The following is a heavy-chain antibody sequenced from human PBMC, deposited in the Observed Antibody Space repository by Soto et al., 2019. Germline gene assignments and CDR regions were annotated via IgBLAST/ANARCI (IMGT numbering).Heavy chain of an antibody. CDR3: ARVRFGDPFDY. CDR2: VNPDNHNT. D-gene: IGHD3-16*01. Sequence: ASVKVSFKVSGYRFPSYGINWVRQAPGQGLEWVGWVNPDNHNTNYAQNFQHRVSLTTDTSTNTAFLELRGLRSDDTAVYYCARVRFGDPFDYWGQGTLVTVSS. CDR1: GYRFPSYG. V-gene: IGHV1-18*01. J-gene: IGHJ4*02.